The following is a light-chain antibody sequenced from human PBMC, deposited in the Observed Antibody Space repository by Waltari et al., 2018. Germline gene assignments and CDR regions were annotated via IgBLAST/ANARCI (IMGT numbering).Light chain of an antibody. CDR2: DTS. V-gene: IGKV3-11*01. Sequence: EIVLTQSPGPLSLSPGESAPLSCRAIQSASNFLAWYQQKPGQAPRLLIYDTSNRATGVPARFSGSGSGTDFTLTINSLEPDDFAVYFCQQRNNWPITFGQGTRLEIK. J-gene: IGKJ5*01. CDR3: QQRNNWPIT. CDR1: QSASNF.